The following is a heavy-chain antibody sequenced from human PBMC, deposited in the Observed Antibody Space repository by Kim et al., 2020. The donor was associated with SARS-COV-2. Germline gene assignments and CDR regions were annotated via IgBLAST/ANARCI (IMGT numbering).Heavy chain of an antibody. J-gene: IGHJ4*02. D-gene: IGHD3-10*01. V-gene: IGHV4-59*12. Sequence: SETLSLTCTVSSAPISSAFWSWIRQPPGKSLEWIGYIFHDGKTNYNPSLQSRVTVSVDTSKNQFSLNLSSVTAADTAVYYCVRGGGLYDSWGQGTLVTVS. CDR2: IFHDGKT. CDR3: VRGGGLYDS. CDR1: SAPISSAF.